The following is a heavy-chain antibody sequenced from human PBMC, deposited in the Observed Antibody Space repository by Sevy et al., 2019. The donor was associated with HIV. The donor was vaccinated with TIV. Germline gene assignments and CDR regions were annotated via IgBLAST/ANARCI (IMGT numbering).Heavy chain of an antibody. CDR1: GGSISRRSYY. V-gene: IGHV4-39*01. D-gene: IGHD1-26*01. Sequence: SETLSLTCIVSGGSISRRSYYWGWIRQPPGKGLEWIGSIYYSGSTYYNPSLQSRVTISVDTSENQFSLKLSSVTAADTAVYYYASQWDLRLGYYMDVWGKGTTVTVSS. CDR2: IYYSGST. J-gene: IGHJ6*03. CDR3: ASQWDLRLGYYMDV.